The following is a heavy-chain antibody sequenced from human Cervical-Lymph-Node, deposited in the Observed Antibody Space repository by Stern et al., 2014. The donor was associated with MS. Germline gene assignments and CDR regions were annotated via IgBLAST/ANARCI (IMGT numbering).Heavy chain of an antibody. Sequence: QDQLVQSGAEVKKPGSSVKVSCKASGGTFNTNVISWVRQAPGPGLEWMGGIIPIFGTALYAQKCQGRVTIPANESTRAVYMELSSLRSEDTAFYYCARAAYSTSSYNYWGQGTLVIVSS. V-gene: IGHV1-69*12. J-gene: IGHJ4*02. CDR3: ARAAYSTSSYNY. D-gene: IGHD6-6*01. CDR2: IIPIFGTA. CDR1: GGTFNTNV.